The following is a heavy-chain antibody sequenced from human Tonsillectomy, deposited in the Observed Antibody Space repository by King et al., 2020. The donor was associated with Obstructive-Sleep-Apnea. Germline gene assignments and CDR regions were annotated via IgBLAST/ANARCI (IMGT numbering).Heavy chain of an antibody. V-gene: IGHV3-30*18. J-gene: IGHJ4*02. CDR1: GFTFSSYG. CDR2: ISSDGNNT. D-gene: IGHD4-17*01. CDR3: AKDHYGVYNDNNYFDF. Sequence: VQLVESGGGVVQPGRSLRLSCAASGFTFSSYGMHWVRQAPGKGLEWVAVISSDGNNTYYSDSVKGRFTISRDNSKNTLYLQMNSLRTEDTAVYYCAKDHYGVYNDNNYFDFWGQGTLVTVSS.